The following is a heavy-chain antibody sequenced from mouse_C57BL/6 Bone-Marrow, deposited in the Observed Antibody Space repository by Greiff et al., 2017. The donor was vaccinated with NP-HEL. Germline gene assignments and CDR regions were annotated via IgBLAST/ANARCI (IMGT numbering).Heavy chain of an antibody. CDR2: INPNNGGT. CDR1: GYTFTDYN. D-gene: IGHD1-1*01. Sequence: VQLQQSGPALVKPGASVKIPCKASGYTFTDYNMDWVKQSHGKSLEWIGDINPNNGGTIYNQKFKGKATLTVDKSSSTAYMELRSLTSEDTAVYYCARELSYYYGSSYRYFDVWGTGTTVTVSS. J-gene: IGHJ1*03. CDR3: ARELSYYYGSSYRYFDV. V-gene: IGHV1-18*01.